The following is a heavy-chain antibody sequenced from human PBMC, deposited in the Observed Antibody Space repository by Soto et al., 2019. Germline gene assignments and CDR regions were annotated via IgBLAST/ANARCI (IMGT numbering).Heavy chain of an antibody. CDR2: INAATGNT. D-gene: IGHD4-17*01. J-gene: IGHJ3*01. V-gene: IGHV1-3*01. CDR1: GYNFTNHA. Sequence: HVEIVQSGAEVKMPGASVNVSCKSSGYNFTNHAMHWVRQAPGQRLEWLGWINAATGNTQYSQRFQDSIIIIRATSASTASMELSSLRPEDAVVYYCVSGAARRPPVTRAFDLWGRGTFVTVSS. CDR3: VSGAARRPPVTRAFDL.